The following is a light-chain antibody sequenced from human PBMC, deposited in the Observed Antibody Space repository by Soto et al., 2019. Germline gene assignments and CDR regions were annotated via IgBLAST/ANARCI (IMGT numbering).Light chain of an antibody. CDR1: QVISSY. Sequence: IQITHSPSSLSASVGDGVTIACRASQVISSYLAWYQQKPGKAPKLLIYAASTLQSGVPSRFSGSRSGTEFTLTISSLQPEDFATYYCQQLNSYPIPFGQGTRLEIK. CDR3: QQLNSYPIP. J-gene: IGKJ5*01. CDR2: AAS. V-gene: IGKV1-9*01.